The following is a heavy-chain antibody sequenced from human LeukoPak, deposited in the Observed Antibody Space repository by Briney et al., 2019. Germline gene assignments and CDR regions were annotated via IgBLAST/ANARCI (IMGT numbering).Heavy chain of an antibody. Sequence: GASVKVSCKASGYTFTSYGISWVRQAPGQGLEWMGGIIPIFGTANYAQKFQGRVTITADESTSTAYMELSSLRSEDTAVYYCARDLRLFGELFTGWFDPWGQGTLVTVSS. J-gene: IGHJ5*02. V-gene: IGHV1-69*13. CDR3: ARDLRLFGELFTGWFDP. CDR1: GYTFTSYG. D-gene: IGHD3-10*02. CDR2: IIPIFGTA.